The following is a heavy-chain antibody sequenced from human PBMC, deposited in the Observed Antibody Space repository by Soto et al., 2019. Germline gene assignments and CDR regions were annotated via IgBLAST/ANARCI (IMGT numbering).Heavy chain of an antibody. V-gene: IGHV3-48*02. CDR2: ISSSSSTI. J-gene: IGHJ6*04. CDR1: GFTFSSYS. Sequence: WGSLRLSCAASGFTFSSYSMNWVRQAPGKGLEWVSYISSSSSTIYYADSVKGRFTISRDNAKNSLYLQMNSLRDEDTAVYYCARILEWSRTDYYYYGMDVWGKGPTVTVSS. CDR3: ARILEWSRTDYYYYGMDV. D-gene: IGHD3-3*01.